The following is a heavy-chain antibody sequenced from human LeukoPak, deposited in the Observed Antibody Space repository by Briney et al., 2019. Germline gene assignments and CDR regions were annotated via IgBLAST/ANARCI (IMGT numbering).Heavy chain of an antibody. D-gene: IGHD3-10*01. Sequence: SSETLSLTCTVSGGSISSYYWSWIRQPPGKGLEWIGYIYYSGSTNYNPSLKSRVTISVDTSKNQFSLNLSSVTAADTAVYYCARGGREYYFDYWGQGTLVTVSS. J-gene: IGHJ4*02. CDR2: IYYSGST. V-gene: IGHV4-59*01. CDR3: ARGGREYYFDY. CDR1: GGSISSYY.